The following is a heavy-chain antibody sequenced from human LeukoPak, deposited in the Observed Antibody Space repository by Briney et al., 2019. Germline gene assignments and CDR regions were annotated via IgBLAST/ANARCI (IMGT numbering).Heavy chain of an antibody. J-gene: IGHJ3*02. D-gene: IGHD1-26*01. CDR3: AKDVSSGSYYVLRDAFDI. CDR1: GFTFSNYA. Sequence: SGGSLRLSCTASGFTFSNYAMSWVRQAAGKGLEWVSSINGRGDRTYYADSVKGRFTISRDNSKNTLYLQMNSLRAEDTAVYYCAKDVSSGSYYVLRDAFDIWGQGTMVTVSS. V-gene: IGHV3-23*01. CDR2: INGRGDRT.